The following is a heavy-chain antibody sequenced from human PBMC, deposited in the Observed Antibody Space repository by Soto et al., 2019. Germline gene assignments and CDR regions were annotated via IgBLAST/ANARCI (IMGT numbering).Heavy chain of an antibody. CDR1: GYTFTGYY. CDR3: ARVTVTYYFDY. V-gene: IGHV1-2*04. CDR2: INPNSGGT. Sequence: ASVKVSCKASGYTFTGYYMHWVRQAPGQGLEWMEWINPNSGGTNYAQKFQGWVTMTRDTSISTAYMELSRLRSDDTAVYYCARVTVTYYFDYWGQGPLVTVPS. J-gene: IGHJ4*02. D-gene: IGHD4-17*01.